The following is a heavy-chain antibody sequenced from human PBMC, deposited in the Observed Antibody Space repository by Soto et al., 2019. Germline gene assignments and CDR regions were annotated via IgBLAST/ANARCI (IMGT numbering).Heavy chain of an antibody. CDR3: AKRRPYSSSWYEDY. CDR2: ISGSGGST. Sequence: PXXSLRLSFAASGFTFRRYAMRWVPQAPGKGLEWVSAISGSGGSTYYADSVKGRFTISRDNSKNTLYLQMNSLRAEDTAVYYCAKRRPYSSSWYEDYWGQGTLVTSPQ. D-gene: IGHD6-13*01. CDR1: GFTFRRYA. J-gene: IGHJ4*02. V-gene: IGHV3-23*01.